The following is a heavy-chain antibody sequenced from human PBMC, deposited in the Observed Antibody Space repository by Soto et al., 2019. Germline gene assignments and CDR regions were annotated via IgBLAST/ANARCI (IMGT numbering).Heavy chain of an antibody. CDR3: ARGRPWELYDY. Sequence: QVQLQESGPGLVKASETLSLTCTVSGGSTSPYYWSWLRQPPGKGLEWIGFIDYSWGARYNPSLKSRVTMSLDTSENQISLKLSSMTAGDTAVYFCARGRPWELYDYWGQGTLVPVSS. V-gene: IGHV4-59*01. D-gene: IGHD1-7*01. J-gene: IGHJ4*02. CDR1: GGSTSPYY. CDR2: IDYSWGA.